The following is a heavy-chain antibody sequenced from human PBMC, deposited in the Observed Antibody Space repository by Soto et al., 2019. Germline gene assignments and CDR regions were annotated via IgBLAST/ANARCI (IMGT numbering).Heavy chain of an antibody. CDR2: INPNSGGT. J-gene: IGHJ5*02. CDR3: ARSRVYSSGWFGGYGP. CDR1: GYTFTGYY. Sequence: ASVKVSCKASGYTFTGYYMHWVRQAPGQGLEWMGWINPNSGGTNYAQKFQGWVTMTRDASTSTAYMELSRLRSDDTAVYYCARSRVYSSGWFGGYGPWGQGTLVTVSS. V-gene: IGHV1-2*04. D-gene: IGHD6-19*01.